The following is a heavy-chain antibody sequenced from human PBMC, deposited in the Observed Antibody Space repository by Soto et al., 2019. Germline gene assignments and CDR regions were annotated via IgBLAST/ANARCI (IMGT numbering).Heavy chain of an antibody. Sequence: VQLVESGGGVVQPGRSLRLSCAASGSTVSNYGMHWVRQAPGKGPEWVAVIWDDGSNKYYGESVKGRFSISRDNSKNPLYLDINSLRTEDTAVYYCARDGGSHGPSYFDSWGQGSLVIVSS. D-gene: IGHD3-16*01. V-gene: IGHV3-33*01. J-gene: IGHJ4*02. CDR3: ARDGGSHGPSYFDS. CDR2: IWDDGSNK. CDR1: GSTVSNYG.